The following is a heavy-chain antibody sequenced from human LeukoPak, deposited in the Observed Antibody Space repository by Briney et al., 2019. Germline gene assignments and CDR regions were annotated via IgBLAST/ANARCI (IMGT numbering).Heavy chain of an antibody. J-gene: IGHJ3*02. CDR1: GYTFTSYA. V-gene: IGHV1-3*01. Sequence: ASVKVSCKASGYTFTSYAMHWVRQAPGQTLEWMGWINAGNGNTKYSQKFQGRVSITRDTSATTAYMEPSSLRSEDTAVYYCARVGLLWFGELLEIWGQGTMVTVSS. CDR3: ARVGLLWFGELLEI. D-gene: IGHD3-10*01. CDR2: INAGNGNT.